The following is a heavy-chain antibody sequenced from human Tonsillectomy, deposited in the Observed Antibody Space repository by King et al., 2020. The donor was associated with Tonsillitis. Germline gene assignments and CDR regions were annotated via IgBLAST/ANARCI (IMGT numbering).Heavy chain of an antibody. J-gene: IGHJ4*02. V-gene: IGHV3-23*04. CDR1: GFIFSNYA. D-gene: IGHD4-17*01. CDR2: ISGSGGST. CDR3: AKQRDYGHVDY. Sequence: VQLVESGGGLVQPGESLRLSCAASGFIFSNYAMSWVRQAPGKGLEWVSGISGSGGSTYYADSVKGRFTTSRDSSKNTLSLQMNTLGAEDTAVYYCAKQRDYGHVDYWGQGTLVTVSS.